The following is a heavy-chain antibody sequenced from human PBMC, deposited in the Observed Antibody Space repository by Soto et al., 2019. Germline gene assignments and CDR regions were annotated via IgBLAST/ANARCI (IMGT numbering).Heavy chain of an antibody. CDR1: GYTFTSYG. J-gene: IGHJ3*02. Sequence: ASVKVSCKSSGYTFTSYGISCVRQAPGQGLEWMGWISAYNGNTNYAQKLQGRVTMTTDTSTSTAYMELRSLRSDDTAVYYCARERVGAMYAFDIWGQGTMVTVSS. CDR3: ARERVGAMYAFDI. D-gene: IGHD1-26*01. CDR2: ISAYNGNT. V-gene: IGHV1-18*01.